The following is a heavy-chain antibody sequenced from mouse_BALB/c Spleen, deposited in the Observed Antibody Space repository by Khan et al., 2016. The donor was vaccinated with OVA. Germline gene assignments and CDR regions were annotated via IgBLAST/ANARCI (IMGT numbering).Heavy chain of an antibody. J-gene: IGHJ3*01. D-gene: IGHD4-1*01. CDR2: IYPGHTDT. CDR1: GYTFTSYW. V-gene: IGHV1-5*01. Sequence: VQLQQPGTVLARPGASVKMSCKASGYTFTSYWMHWVKQRPGQGLEWIGDIYPGHTDTNYNQKFKGKAKLTAVTSTSTAYRELSSLTKEDSAVYYCTRRNWDVAWFAYWGQGTLVTVSA. CDR3: TRRNWDVAWFAY.